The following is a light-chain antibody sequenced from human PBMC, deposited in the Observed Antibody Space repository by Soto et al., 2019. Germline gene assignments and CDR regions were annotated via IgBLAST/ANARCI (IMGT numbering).Light chain of an antibody. CDR3: QQYDNLPPYT. CDR2: DAS. CDR1: QDISNY. V-gene: IGKV1-33*01. J-gene: IGKJ2*01. Sequence: DIQMTQSPSSLSASVGDRVTITCQASQDISNYLNWYQQKPGKAPKLLIYDASNLETGVPSRFXGSGSGTDFTFTISSLQPEDIGTYYCQQYDNLPPYTFGQGTKLEIK.